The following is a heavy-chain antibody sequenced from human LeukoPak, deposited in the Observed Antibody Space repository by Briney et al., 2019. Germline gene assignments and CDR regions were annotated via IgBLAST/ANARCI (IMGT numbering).Heavy chain of an antibody. J-gene: IGHJ4*02. CDR3: ATLNPGSSWYNLDY. V-gene: IGHV1-24*01. CDR2: FDPEDGET. CDR1: GYTLTELS. Sequence: ASVKVSCKVSGYTLTELSMHWVRQAPGKGLEWMGGFDPEDGETIYAQKFQGRVTMTEDTSTDTAYMELSSLRSEDTAVYYCATLNPGSSWYNLDYWGQGTLVTVSS. D-gene: IGHD6-13*01.